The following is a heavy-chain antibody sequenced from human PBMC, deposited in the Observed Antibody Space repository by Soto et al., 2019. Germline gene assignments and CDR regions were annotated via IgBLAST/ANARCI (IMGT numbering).Heavy chain of an antibody. CDR1: GYNFTSYW. CDR3: ARPRGYCRGESCLQNDY. CDR2: IDPSDSYT. Sequence: EVQLVPSGAEVKKPGESLRISCQGSGYNFTSYWIYWVCQMPGKGLEWMGRIDPSDSYTNYSPSFQGHVTISTDKSISAACLHWSSLKASDIAIYYCARPRGYCRGESCLQNDYWGQGTLVSVTS. V-gene: IGHV5-10-1*01. D-gene: IGHD2-15*01. J-gene: IGHJ4*02.